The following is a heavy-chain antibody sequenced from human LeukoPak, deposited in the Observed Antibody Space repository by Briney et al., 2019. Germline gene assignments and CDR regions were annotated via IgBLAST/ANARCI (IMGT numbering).Heavy chain of an antibody. CDR2: VYYSGST. CDR3: ARHKDYYYSYMDV. V-gene: IGHV4-39*01. J-gene: IGHJ6*03. CDR1: GDSISTSSYY. Sequence: SETLSLTCSVSGDSISTSSYYWGWIRQPPGKGLEWIGTVYYSGSTYYNPSLTSRVTISVDTSKNQFSLKLSSVTAADTAVYYCARHKDYYYSYMDVWGKGTTVTISS.